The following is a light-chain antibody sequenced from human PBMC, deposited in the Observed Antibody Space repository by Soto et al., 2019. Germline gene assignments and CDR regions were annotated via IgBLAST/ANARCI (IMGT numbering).Light chain of an antibody. V-gene: IGLV1-47*01. CDR1: SSNIGSNY. CDR2: RNN. CDR3: AAWDDSLSGPV. J-gene: IGLJ1*01. Sequence: QSVLTQPPSASGTPGQRFTISCSGSSSNIGSNYVYWYQQLPGTAPKLLIYRNNQRPSGVPDRFSGSKSGTSASLAISGLRSEDEADYYCAAWDDSLSGPVFGTGTKLTVL.